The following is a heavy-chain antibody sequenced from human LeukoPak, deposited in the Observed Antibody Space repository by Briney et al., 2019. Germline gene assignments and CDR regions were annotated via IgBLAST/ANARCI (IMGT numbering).Heavy chain of an antibody. D-gene: IGHD2-2*01. CDR2: IYDSGST. V-gene: IGHV4-59*01. J-gene: IGHJ4*02. CDR3: ARVVGRYCSSTSWYIDY. CDR1: GGSISTYY. Sequence: PSETLSLTCTVSGGSISTYYWSWLRQPPGKGLEWIGYIYDSGSTNYNPSLKSRVTISEDTSKRQFSLNLRSVTAADTAVYYCARVVGRYCSSTSWYIDYWGQGTLVTVSS.